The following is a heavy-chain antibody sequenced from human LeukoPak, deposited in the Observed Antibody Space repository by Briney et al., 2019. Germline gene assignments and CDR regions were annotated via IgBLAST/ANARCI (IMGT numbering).Heavy chain of an antibody. D-gene: IGHD6-13*01. CDR1: GGSISSSY. J-gene: IGHJ4*02. V-gene: IGHV4-59*07. CDR2: IYYSGTT. CDR3: ARVSRPIAAAKFDY. Sequence: PSHCLSLTCSVSGGSISSSYSSCIRQHPGGGMECIGYIYYSGTTNYHPSLKSRVTISVDTSKNHFSIKLSSVTATHPAMYDCARVSRPIAAAKFDYWGQGTLVTVSS.